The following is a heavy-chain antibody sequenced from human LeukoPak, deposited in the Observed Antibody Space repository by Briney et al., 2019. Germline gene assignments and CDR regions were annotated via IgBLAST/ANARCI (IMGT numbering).Heavy chain of an antibody. V-gene: IGHV4-39*01. CDR3: ALSLGEPFDY. CDR2: IYYSGST. J-gene: IGHJ4*02. D-gene: IGHD3-16*01. Sequence: PSETLSLTCTVSGGSISSSSYYWGWIRQPPGKGLEWIGSIYYSGSTYYNPSLKSRVTISLDTSKNQFSLKLSSVTAADTAVYYCALSLGEPFDYWGQGTLVTVSS. CDR1: GGSISSSSYY.